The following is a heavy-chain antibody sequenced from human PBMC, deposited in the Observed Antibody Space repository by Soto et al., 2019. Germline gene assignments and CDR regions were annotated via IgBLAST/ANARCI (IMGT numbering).Heavy chain of an antibody. CDR2: IIPLHNTS. CDR3: AIWSNWNPLYYRGMDV. J-gene: IGHJ6*02. V-gene: IGHV1-69*06. CDR1: GGAFTNYS. D-gene: IGHD1-20*01. Sequence: QVQLLQSGAEVKKPGSSVKVSCKVSGGAFTNYSLYWVRHAPGQGLEWLGGIIPLHNTSNYSLKLLGRGSVTADISSNTVYMHLSGLTSDDTATYYCAIWSNWNPLYYRGMDVWGQGTTVTVSS.